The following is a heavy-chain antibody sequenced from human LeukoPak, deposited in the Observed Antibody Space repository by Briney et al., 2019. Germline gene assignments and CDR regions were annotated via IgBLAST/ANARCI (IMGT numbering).Heavy chain of an antibody. V-gene: IGHV3-48*01. J-gene: IGHJ5*02. Sequence: GGSLRLSCAASGFIFSSYSMNWVRQAPGKGLEWVSYISSSSSTIYYADSVKGRFTISRDNAKNSLYLQMNSLRADDTAVYYCARCGGGNPRWFDPWGQGTLVTVSS. CDR1: GFIFSSYS. D-gene: IGHD4-23*01. CDR3: ARCGGGNPRWFDP. CDR2: ISSSSSTI.